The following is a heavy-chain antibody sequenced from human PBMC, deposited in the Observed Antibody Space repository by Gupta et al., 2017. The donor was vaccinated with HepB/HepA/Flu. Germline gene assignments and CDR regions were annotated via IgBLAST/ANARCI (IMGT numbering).Heavy chain of an antibody. CDR1: GGSFSGYY. CDR2: INHSGST. Sequence: QVQLQQWGAGLLKPSETLSLTCAVYGGSFSGYYWSWIRQPPGKGLEWIGEINHSGSTNYNPSLNSRVPISVDTSKNQFSLKLSSVTAADTAVYYCARSPTYYYDSSGYYPALYYYYYRDVWGKGNTVTVSS. V-gene: IGHV4-34*01. D-gene: IGHD3-22*01. CDR3: ARSPTYYYDSSGYYPALYYYYYRDV. J-gene: IGHJ6*03.